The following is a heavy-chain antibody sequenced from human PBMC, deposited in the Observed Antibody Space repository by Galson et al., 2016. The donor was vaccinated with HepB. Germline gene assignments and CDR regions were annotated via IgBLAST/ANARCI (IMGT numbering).Heavy chain of an antibody. CDR1: GFTLSSYA. V-gene: IGHV3-30-3*01. J-gene: IGHJ6*02. CDR3: ARAPDDTIHYYYGMDV. Sequence: SLRLSCAASGFTLSSYAMHWVRQAPGKGLEWVAVISYDGTNKFYAESVKGRFTISRDNSKNTLYLQMNSLRAEDTAVYYCARAPDDTIHYYYGMDVWGQGTTVTVSS. CDR2: ISYDGTNK. D-gene: IGHD1-14*01.